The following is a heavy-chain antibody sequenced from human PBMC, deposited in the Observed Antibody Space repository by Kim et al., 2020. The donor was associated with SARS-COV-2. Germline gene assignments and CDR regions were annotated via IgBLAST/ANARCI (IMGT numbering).Heavy chain of an antibody. CDR3: ARESAGPGRRNYFDP. J-gene: IGHJ5*02. CDR1: GDSITTSY. D-gene: IGHD3-10*01. CDR2: VYYTGHT. V-gene: IGHV4-59*13. Sequence: SETLSLTCSVSGDSITTSYWSWVRQPPGQRLEWIGFVYYTGHTKYNPSLNSRVTMSVDTSKNQFSLNLYYVTAADTAVYYCARESAGPGRRNYFDPWGQGTLVTVSS.